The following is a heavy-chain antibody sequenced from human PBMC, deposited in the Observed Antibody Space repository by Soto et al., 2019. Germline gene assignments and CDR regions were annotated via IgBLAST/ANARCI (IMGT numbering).Heavy chain of an antibody. CDR2: IRSKANSYAT. D-gene: IGHD6-6*01. J-gene: IGHJ6*02. CDR3: TRPTYSSSSERVYYYYGMDV. Sequence: GGSLRLSCAASGFTFSGSAMHWVRQASGKGLEWVGRIRSKANSYATAYAASVKGRFTISRDDSKNTAYLQMNSLKTEDTAVYYCTRPTYSSSSERVYYYYGMDVWGQGTMVTVSS. CDR1: GFTFSGSA. V-gene: IGHV3-73*01.